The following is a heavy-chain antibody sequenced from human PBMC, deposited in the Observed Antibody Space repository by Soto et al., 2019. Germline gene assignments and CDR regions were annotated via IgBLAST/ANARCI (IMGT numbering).Heavy chain of an antibody. V-gene: IGHV4-61*01. Sequence: QVQLQESGPGLVKASETLSLTCTVSGGSVSSGRYYWSWIRQPPGKGLEWIGYMFDSGSTNYNPYLKSRVTIAVDTSKNQFSLKLSSVTAADTAVYYCARAYYYGSGRGRSMDVWGQGTTVTVSS. D-gene: IGHD3-10*01. CDR3: ARAYYYGSGRGRSMDV. CDR1: GGSVSSGRYY. CDR2: MFDSGST. J-gene: IGHJ6*02.